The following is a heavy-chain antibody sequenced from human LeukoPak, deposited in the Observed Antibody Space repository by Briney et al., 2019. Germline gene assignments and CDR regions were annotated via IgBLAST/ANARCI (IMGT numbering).Heavy chain of an antibody. CDR3: AKYGDYVENWFDP. Sequence: PGGSLRLSCAASGFTFSSYAMNWVRQAPGKGLEWVSAISGSGGSTYYADSVKGRFTISRDNSKNTLYLQMNSLRAENTAVYYCAKYGDYVENWFDPWGQGTLVTVSS. D-gene: IGHD4-17*01. CDR2: ISGSGGST. V-gene: IGHV3-23*01. J-gene: IGHJ5*02. CDR1: GFTFSSYA.